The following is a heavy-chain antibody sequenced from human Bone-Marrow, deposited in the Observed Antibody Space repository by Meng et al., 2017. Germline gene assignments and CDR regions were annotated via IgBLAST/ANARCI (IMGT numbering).Heavy chain of an antibody. CDR3: ARDLVTVVTSLVGY. CDR1: GFTFSSYG. Sequence: EAAVVGCGGGLLRPGGSLGLSSAASGFTFSSYGMHWGRQASGKGLVWVSRINSDWSSTSYADSVKGRFTISRDNAKNTLYLQMNSLRAEDTAVYYCARDLVTVVTSLVGYWGQGTLVTVSS. CDR2: INSDWSST. D-gene: IGHD4-23*01. V-gene: IGHV3-74*01. J-gene: IGHJ4*02.